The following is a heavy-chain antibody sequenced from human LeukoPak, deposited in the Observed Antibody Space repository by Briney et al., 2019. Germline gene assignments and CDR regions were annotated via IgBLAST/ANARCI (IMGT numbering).Heavy chain of an antibody. CDR1: GFTFSSYE. D-gene: IGHD3-10*01. V-gene: IGHV3-48*03. CDR3: ARNPDVLLWFGEPHYYYYYMDV. CDR2: ISSSGSTI. Sequence: PGGSLRLSCAASGFTFSSYEMNWVRQAPGKRLEWVSYISSSGSTIYYADSVRGRFTISRDNAKNSLYLQMNSLRAEDTAVYYCARNPDVLLWFGEPHYYYYYMDVWGKGTTVTVSS. J-gene: IGHJ6*03.